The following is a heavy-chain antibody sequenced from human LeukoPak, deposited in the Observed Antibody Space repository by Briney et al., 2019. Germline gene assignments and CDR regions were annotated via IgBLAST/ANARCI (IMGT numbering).Heavy chain of an antibody. CDR2: IQYGGRT. D-gene: IGHD2/OR15-2a*01. J-gene: IGHJ4*02. V-gene: IGHV4-59*01. CDR3: ARDFFGDFDH. Sequence: SQTLCLTCTVSGGSINNYYWSWIRQPPGKGLEWIGYIQYGGRTYYSPSLKSRVTISMDLSKIQFSLKMSSVTAADTAVYYCARDFFGDFDHWGQGILVTVSS. CDR1: GGSINNYY.